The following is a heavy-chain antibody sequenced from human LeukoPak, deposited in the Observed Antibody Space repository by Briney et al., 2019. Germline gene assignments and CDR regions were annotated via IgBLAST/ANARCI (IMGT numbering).Heavy chain of an antibody. J-gene: IGHJ5*02. CDR2: ISYDGSNK. D-gene: IGHD3-3*01. V-gene: IGHV3-30-3*01. CDR1: GFTFSSYA. CDR3: ARAYDFWSGSPADP. Sequence: GGSLRLSCAASGFTFSSYAMHWVRQAPGKGLEWVAVISYDGSNKYYADSVKGRFTISRDNSKNTLYLQMNSLRAEDTAVYYCARAYDFWSGSPADPWGREPWSPSPQ.